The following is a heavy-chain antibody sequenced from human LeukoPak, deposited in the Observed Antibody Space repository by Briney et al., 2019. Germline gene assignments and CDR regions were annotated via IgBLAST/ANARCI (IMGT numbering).Heavy chain of an antibody. CDR2: ISGSGDST. J-gene: IGHJ4*02. CDR1: GFTFSSYA. V-gene: IGHV3-23*01. Sequence: PGGSLRLSCAASGFTFSSYAMSWVRQAPGKGLEWVSIISGSGDSTYYADSVKGRFTISRDNSKNTLYLQMNSLRAEDTAVYYCAKLDGSSWLYYSDYWGQGTLVTVSS. D-gene: IGHD6-13*01. CDR3: AKLDGSSWLYYSDY.